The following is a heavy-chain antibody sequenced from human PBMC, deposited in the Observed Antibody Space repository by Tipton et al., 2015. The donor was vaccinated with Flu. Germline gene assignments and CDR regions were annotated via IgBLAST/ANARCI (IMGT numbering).Heavy chain of an antibody. CDR2: IYYSGTT. CDR1: GGSISDSDYY. Sequence: LRLSCTVSGGSISDSDYYWAWIRQSPGTGLEWIGSIYYSGTTYYNPSLKSRVTISIDTSKNQFSLKLSSVTAADTAMYYCARALQNYFDYWGQGTLVTVSS. CDR3: ARALQNYFDY. V-gene: IGHV4-39*07. J-gene: IGHJ4*02.